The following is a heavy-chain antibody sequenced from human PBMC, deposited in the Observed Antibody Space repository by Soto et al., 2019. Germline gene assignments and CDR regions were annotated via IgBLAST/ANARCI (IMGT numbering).Heavy chain of an antibody. V-gene: IGHV3-48*01. CDR2: ISSSSSTI. J-gene: IGHJ5*02. CDR1: GFTFSSYS. D-gene: IGHD6-19*01. Sequence: GGSLRLFCAASGFTFSSYSMNWVRQAPGKGLEWVSYISSSSSTIYYADSVKGRFTISRDNAKNSLYLQMNSLRAEDTAVYYCARTFIAVAGRFDPWGQGTLVTVSS. CDR3: ARTFIAVAGRFDP.